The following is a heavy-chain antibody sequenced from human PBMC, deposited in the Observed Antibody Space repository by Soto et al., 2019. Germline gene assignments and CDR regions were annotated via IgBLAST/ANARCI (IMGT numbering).Heavy chain of an antibody. CDR2: IYYIGST. CDR1: GGSIISGGYY. CDR3: ARVAEGTYYYDSSGYFDC. J-gene: IGHJ4*02. Sequence: SETLSLTCSVSGGSIISGGYYWNWIRQHPGKSLEWIGYIYYIGSTYYNPSLKSRVTISLDTSKKQFSLKLSSVTAADTAVYYRARVAEGTYYYDSSGYFDCWGQGTLRTVSS. D-gene: IGHD3-22*01. V-gene: IGHV4-31*03.